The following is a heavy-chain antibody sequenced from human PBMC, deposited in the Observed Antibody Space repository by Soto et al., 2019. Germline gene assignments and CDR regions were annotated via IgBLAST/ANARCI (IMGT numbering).Heavy chain of an antibody. Sequence: SETLSLTCAVSGGSISSGNWWSWVRQSPRKGLEWIGEISHSGNTNHNPTLKSQDTISIDKSKNQFSLKLTSVTSSDSAVYYCASHRGNTYGPYDYWGQGTLVTVSS. D-gene: IGHD5-18*01. CDR3: ASHRGNTYGPYDY. CDR2: ISHSGNT. V-gene: IGHV4-4*02. J-gene: IGHJ4*02. CDR1: GGSISSGNW.